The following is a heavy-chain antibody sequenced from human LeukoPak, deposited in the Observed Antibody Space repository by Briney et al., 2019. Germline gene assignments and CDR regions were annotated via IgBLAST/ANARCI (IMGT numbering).Heavy chain of an antibody. CDR1: GFTFSSNW. D-gene: IGHD3-10*01. V-gene: IGHV3-7*05. CDR2: IKQDGSEK. Sequence: PGGFLRLSCAASGFTFSSNWMSWVRQVPGKGLEWVANIKQDGSEKYYVDSVKGRFTISRDNAKNSLYLQMNSLRAEDMAVYYCARGLGINGLALDMWGQGTMVTVSS. CDR3: ARGLGINGLALDM. J-gene: IGHJ3*02.